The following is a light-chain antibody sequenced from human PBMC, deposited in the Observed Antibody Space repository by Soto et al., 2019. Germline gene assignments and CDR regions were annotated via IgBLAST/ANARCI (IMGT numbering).Light chain of an antibody. CDR3: QQYNSYSPET. Sequence: DIQMTQSPSTLSASVGDRVTVTCRASQSISSWLAWYQQKPGKAPKLLIYDASSLESGVPSRFSGSGSGTEFTLTISSLQPDDIATYYCQQYNSYSPETFGQGTKVDI. CDR1: QSISSW. CDR2: DAS. V-gene: IGKV1-5*01. J-gene: IGKJ1*01.